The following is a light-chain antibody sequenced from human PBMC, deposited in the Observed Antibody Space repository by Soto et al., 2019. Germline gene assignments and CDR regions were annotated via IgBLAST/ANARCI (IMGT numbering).Light chain of an antibody. CDR2: DVN. CDR1: RSEICAYRF. J-gene: IGLJ2*01. Sequence: QSLLTQPASLSWAPWQSIPLSCTGNRSEICAYRFVSWYQPHPGGVPQPLLYDVNVRPPGGSHTFSGSTSGTTASLALPWLQAEDECDYYCTSWTTSTTMIFGGGTKVXVL. CDR3: TSWTTSTTMI. V-gene: IGLV2-14*03.